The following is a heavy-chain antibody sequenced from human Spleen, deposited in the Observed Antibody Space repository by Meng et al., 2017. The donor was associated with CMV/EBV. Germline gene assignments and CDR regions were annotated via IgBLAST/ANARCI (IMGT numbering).Heavy chain of an antibody. CDR2: TYWNDDN. V-gene: IGHV2-5*01. CDR3: AHTAGGTYVVIF. D-gene: IGHD3-22*01. J-gene: IGHJ4*02. CDR1: GFSFSTYGVG. Sequence: SGPTLVKPTQTLTLTCTFSGFSFSTYGVGVGWIRQPPGEALEWLAFTYWNDDNYYNPSLESRLTITKDTSKNQVVLRVTNMDPGDTATYYCAHTAGGTYVVIFWGQGTLVTVSS.